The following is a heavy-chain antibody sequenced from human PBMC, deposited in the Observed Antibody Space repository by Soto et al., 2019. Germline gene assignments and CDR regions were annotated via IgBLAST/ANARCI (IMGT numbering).Heavy chain of an antibody. CDR1: GYTFTSYD. V-gene: IGHV1-8*01. CDR2: MNPNSGNT. J-gene: IGHJ5*02. CDR3: ARDGGYCSGGSCYGTWFDP. D-gene: IGHD2-15*01. Sequence: QVQLVQSGAEVKKPGASVKVSCKASGYTFTSYDINWVRQATGQGLEWMGWMNPNSGNTGYAQKFQGRVTMTRNTSISTAYMELSILRSEDTAVYYCARDGGYCSGGSCYGTWFDPWGQGTLVTVSS.